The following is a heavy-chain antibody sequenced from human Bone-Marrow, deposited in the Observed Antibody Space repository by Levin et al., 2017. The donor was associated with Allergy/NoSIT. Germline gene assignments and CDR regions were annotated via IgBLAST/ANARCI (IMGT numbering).Heavy chain of an antibody. V-gene: IGHV5-51*01. J-gene: IGHJ4*02. CDR3: ARHGGFHYDTSGPYDF. Sequence: GGSLRLSCEVSGYTFTNYWIGWVRQVPGKGLEYVGIIYPGDSDTRYSPSFEGHVIISVDKSLNTAYLQWSSLKASDTATYYCARHGGFHYDTSGPYDFWGQGTLVTVSS. CDR2: IYPGDSDT. CDR1: GYTFTNYW. D-gene: IGHD3-22*01.